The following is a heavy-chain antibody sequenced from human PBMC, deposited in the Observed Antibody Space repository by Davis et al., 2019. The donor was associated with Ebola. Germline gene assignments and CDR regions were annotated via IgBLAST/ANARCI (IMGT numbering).Heavy chain of an antibody. CDR3: ARLVVPAAIPGWGGWFDP. CDR1: GGSISSGGYY. J-gene: IGHJ5*02. CDR2: IYYSGST. V-gene: IGHV4-30-4*08. Sequence: LRLSCTVSGGSISSGGYYWSWIRQHPGKGLEWIGYIYYSGSTNYNPSLKSRVTISVDTSKNQFSLKLSSVTAADTAVYYCARLVVPAAIPGWGGWFDPWGQGTLVTVSS. D-gene: IGHD2-2*02.